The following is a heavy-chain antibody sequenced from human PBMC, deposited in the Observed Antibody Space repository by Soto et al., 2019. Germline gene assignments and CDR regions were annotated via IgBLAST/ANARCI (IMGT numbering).Heavy chain of an antibody. J-gene: IGHJ3*02. CDR1: GGSISSYC. D-gene: IGHD4-17*01. CDR2: IYYSGST. V-gene: IGHV4-59*01. CDR3: ASAMYGDYATFDI. Sequence: QVKLQESGPGLVKPSETVSLTCTVSGGSISSYCWSWIRQPPGKGLEWIGYIYYSGSTNYNPSLKSRVTISVDTSKNQFSLKLSSVTAADTAVYYCASAMYGDYATFDIWGQGTMVTVSS.